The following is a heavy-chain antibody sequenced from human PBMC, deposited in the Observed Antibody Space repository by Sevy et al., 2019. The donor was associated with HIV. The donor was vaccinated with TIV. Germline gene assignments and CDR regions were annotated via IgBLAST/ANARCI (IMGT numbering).Heavy chain of an antibody. CDR2: IYYSGST. CDR1: GGSISSYY. V-gene: IGHV4-59*01. J-gene: IGHJ6*04. D-gene: IGHD3-16*01. CDR3: ARDRGAWGV. Sequence: SETLSLTCTVSGGSISSYYWSWIRQPPGKGLEWIGYIYYSGSTNYNPSLKSRVTISVDTSKNQFSLRLSSVTAADTAVYYCARDRGAWGVWGKGTTVTVSS.